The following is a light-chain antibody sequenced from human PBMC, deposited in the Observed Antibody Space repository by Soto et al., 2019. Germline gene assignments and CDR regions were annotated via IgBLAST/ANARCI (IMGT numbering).Light chain of an antibody. CDR2: AAS. CDR3: QKYNSAPRA. Sequence: IQMPQSPSSLSASVGDRVTITCRASQGISNYLAWYQQKPGKVPKLLIYAASTLQSGVPSRFSGSGSGTDFTLTISSLQPEDVATYYCQKYNSAPRAFCQGTNVDIK. CDR1: QGISNY. V-gene: IGKV1-27*01. J-gene: IGKJ1*01.